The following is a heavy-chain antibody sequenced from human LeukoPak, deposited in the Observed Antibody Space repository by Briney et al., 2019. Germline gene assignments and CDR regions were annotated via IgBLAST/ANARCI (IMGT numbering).Heavy chain of an antibody. CDR3: AKDYYNPYYYGSGSYKGLFDY. CDR2: IRYDGSNK. V-gene: IGHV3-30*02. D-gene: IGHD3-10*01. J-gene: IGHJ4*02. CDR1: GFTFSSYG. Sequence: GGSLRLSCAASGFTFSSYGMHWVRQAPGKGLEWVAFIRYDGSNKYYADSVKGRFTISRDNSKNTLYLQMNSLRAEDTAVYYCAKDYYNPYYYGSGSYKGLFDYWGQGTLVTVSS.